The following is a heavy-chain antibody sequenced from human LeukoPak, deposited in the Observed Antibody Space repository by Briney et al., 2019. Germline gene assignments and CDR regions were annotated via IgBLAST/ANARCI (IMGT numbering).Heavy chain of an antibody. V-gene: IGHV1-69*13. J-gene: IGHJ4*02. D-gene: IGHD3-3*01. CDR1: GGTFGSYA. CDR2: IIPIFGTA. CDR3: ARANGGYYDFWSGYGNFDY. Sequence: SVKVSCKASGGTFGSYAISWVRQAPGQGLEWMGGIIPIFGTANYAQKFQGRVTITADESTSTAYMELRSLRSDDTAVYYCARANGGYYDFWSGYGNFDYWGQGTLVTVSS.